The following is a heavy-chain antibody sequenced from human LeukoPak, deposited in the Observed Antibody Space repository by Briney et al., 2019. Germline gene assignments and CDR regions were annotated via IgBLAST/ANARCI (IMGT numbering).Heavy chain of an antibody. CDR2: IRYDGSNK. V-gene: IGHV3-30*02. D-gene: IGHD2-2*01. CDR1: GFTFSSYG. J-gene: IGHJ4*02. CDR3: AKDLRAFDIVVVPAALDY. Sequence: GGSLRLPCAASGFTFSSYGMHWVRQAPGKGLEWVAFIRYDGSNKYYADSVKGRFTISRDNSKNTLYLQMNSLRAEDTAVYYCAKDLRAFDIVVVPAALDYWGQGTLVTVSS.